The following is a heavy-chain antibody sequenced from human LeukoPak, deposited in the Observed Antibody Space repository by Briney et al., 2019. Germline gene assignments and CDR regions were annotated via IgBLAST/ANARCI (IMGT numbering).Heavy chain of an antibody. J-gene: IGHJ5*02. Sequence: PGGSLRLSCAVSGFTFSSNAMSWVRQAPGKGLEWVSAIGSSGGTTYYADSVKGRFTISRDNSKNSLYLQMDTLRAEDTAVYYCTRDKMVGATRFDPWGQGTLVTVSS. CDR2: IGSSGGTT. V-gene: IGHV3-23*01. D-gene: IGHD1-26*01. CDR3: TRDKMVGATRFDP. CDR1: GFTFSSNA.